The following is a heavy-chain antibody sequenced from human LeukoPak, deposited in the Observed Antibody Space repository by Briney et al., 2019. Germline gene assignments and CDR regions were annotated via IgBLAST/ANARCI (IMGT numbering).Heavy chain of an antibody. V-gene: IGHV3-33*01. J-gene: IGHJ4*02. D-gene: IGHD3-10*01. CDR2: IWRDGSKT. CDR1: RFAFNSHG. Sequence: PGRSLRLSCTASRFAFNSHGMHWVRQAPGKGLEWVALIWRDGSKTYYADSVKGRFTISRDNPKSTLYLQMTSLRVEDTAVYYCARVITSRFFDYWGQGTLVTVSS. CDR3: ARVITSRFFDY.